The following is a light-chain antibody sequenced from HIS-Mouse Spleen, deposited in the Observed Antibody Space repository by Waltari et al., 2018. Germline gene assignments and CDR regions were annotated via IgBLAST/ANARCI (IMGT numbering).Light chain of an antibody. Sequence: QSALTQPASVSGSPGQSITISCTGTSSDVGSYNLVSWYQQHPGKAPKLMIYEGSKRPSGGSKLFSGSKSGNTASLTISGLQAEDEADYYCCSYAGSSTWVFGGGTKLTVL. CDR2: EGS. J-gene: IGLJ3*02. V-gene: IGLV2-23*01. CDR1: SSDVGSYNL. CDR3: CSYAGSSTWV.